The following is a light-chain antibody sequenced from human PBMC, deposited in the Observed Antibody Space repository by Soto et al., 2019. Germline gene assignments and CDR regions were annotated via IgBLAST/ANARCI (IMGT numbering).Light chain of an antibody. V-gene: IGKV1-9*01. CDR2: AAS. CDR1: QDISNY. CDR3: QQLNSYPLT. J-gene: IGKJ3*01. Sequence: DIQLTQSPSFLSASVGDRVTITCRASQDISNYLVWYQQKPGKAPKPLIYAASTLQSGVPSRFSGSGSGTEFTLTISSLQPEAFATYYCQQLNSYPLTFGPGTNVDIK.